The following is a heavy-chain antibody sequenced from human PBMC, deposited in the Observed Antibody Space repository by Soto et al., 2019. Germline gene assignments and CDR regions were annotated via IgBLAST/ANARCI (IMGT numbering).Heavy chain of an antibody. CDR1: GFTFSSYA. CDR2: ISYDGSNK. J-gene: IGHJ4*02. Sequence: PWGSLRLSCAASGFTFSSYAMHWVRQAPGKGLEWVAVISYDGSNKYYADSVKGRFTISRDNSKNTLYLQMNSLRAEDTAVYYCARDRRWLQYYFDYWGQGTLVTVSS. CDR3: ARDRRWLQYYFDY. V-gene: IGHV3-30-3*01. D-gene: IGHD5-12*01.